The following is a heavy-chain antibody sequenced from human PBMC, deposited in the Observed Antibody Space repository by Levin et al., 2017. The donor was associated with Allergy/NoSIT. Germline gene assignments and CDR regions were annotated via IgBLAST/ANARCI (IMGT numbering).Heavy chain of an antibody. CDR2: IFPSDSDT. Sequence: ASVKVSCKGSGYSFTSYWIGWVRQMPGKGLEWMGIIFPSDSDTRYSPSFQGQVTLSVDKSISTAYLQWSSLKASDTATYYCARHGSIGARQNWFDPWGQGTLVTVSS. J-gene: IGHJ5*02. V-gene: IGHV5-51*01. D-gene: IGHD6-6*01. CDR1: GYSFTSYW. CDR3: ARHGSIGARQNWFDP.